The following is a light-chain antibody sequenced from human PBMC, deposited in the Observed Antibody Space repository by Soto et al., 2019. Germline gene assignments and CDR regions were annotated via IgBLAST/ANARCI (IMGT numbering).Light chain of an antibody. CDR1: QTIDSW. V-gene: IGKV1-5*03. CDR2: KAS. Sequence: EIQIRRAPSPLLGSVGDRVTSTCRASQTIDSWLAWYQQRPGKPPNLLIYKASTLASGVPSRFSGSGSGTEFTLTINSLQPDDFATYYCQQYHIYSGTFGQGTKVDIK. CDR3: QQYHIYSGT. J-gene: IGKJ1*01.